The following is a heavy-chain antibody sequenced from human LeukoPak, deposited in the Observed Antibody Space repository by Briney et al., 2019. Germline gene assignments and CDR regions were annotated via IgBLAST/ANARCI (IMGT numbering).Heavy chain of an antibody. V-gene: IGHV1-69*05. CDR3: ASRQNYYDSSGYFGY. J-gene: IGHJ4*02. D-gene: IGHD3-22*01. CDR1: GGTFSSYA. Sequence: GSSVKVSCKASGGTFSSYAISCVRKAPGQGLEWMGGIIPIFGTANYAQKFQGRVTITTDESTSTAYMELSSLRSEDTAVYYCASRQNYYDSSGYFGYWGQGTLVTVSS. CDR2: IIPIFGTA.